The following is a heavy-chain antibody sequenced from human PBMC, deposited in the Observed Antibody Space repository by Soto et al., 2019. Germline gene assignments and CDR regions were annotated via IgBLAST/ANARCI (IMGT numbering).Heavy chain of an antibody. CDR1: GFTFSNYW. V-gene: IGHV3-7*01. CDR3: ERVAYGNGWIFDH. CDR2: IKQDGSEK. J-gene: IGHJ4*01. D-gene: IGHD6-19*01. Sequence: GGSLRRSCAASGFTFSNYWMSWVRQAPGKGLEWVANIKQDGSEKYYVDSVKGRFTLSRDNAQNSLQLQMNSLRAEDTAIYFCERVAYGNGWIFDHWGQGTLVTVSS.